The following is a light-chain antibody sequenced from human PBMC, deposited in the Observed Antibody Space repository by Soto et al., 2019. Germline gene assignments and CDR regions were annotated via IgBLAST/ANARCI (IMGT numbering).Light chain of an antibody. V-gene: IGLV2-14*03. CDR2: DVS. J-gene: IGLJ1*01. Sequence: QSALAQPASVSGSPGQSITISCTGTSSDVVGYNYVSWYQHHPGKAPKLIIYDVSNRPSGVSIRFSGSKSDNTASLTISGLQPEDEADYHCSSYTTSNTRQIVFGTGTMVTVL. CDR3: SSYTTSNTRQIV. CDR1: SSDVVGYNY.